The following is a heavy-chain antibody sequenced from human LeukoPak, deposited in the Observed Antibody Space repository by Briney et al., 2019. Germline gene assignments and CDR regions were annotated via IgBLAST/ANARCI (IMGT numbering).Heavy chain of an antibody. Sequence: PSETLSLTGTVSGVSISIFYWSCIRQPPGKGLEWIGYIYYSGNTNYSPSLKSRVTMSVDTSKTQFSLKLSSVTAADTAVYYCERDWITGTGYCFDIWGQGTMVTVSS. D-gene: IGHD1-7*01. CDR2: IYYSGNT. CDR1: GVSISIFY. V-gene: IGHV4-59*01. J-gene: IGHJ3*02. CDR3: ERDWITGTGYCFDI.